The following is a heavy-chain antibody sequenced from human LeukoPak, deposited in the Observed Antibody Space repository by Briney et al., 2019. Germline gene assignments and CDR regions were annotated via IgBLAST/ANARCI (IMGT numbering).Heavy chain of an antibody. CDR1: GYSFSNYA. CDR2: ISNDGDIK. D-gene: IGHD6-25*01. CDR3: ARDLAAAPFDH. Sequence: GRSLRLSCAASGYSFSNYAMHWVRQAPGKGLEWVAVISNDGDIKYYADSVKGRFTISRDNSKNTLYLQVNSLRTEDTAVYYCARDLAAAPFDHWGQGTLVTVSS. J-gene: IGHJ4*02. V-gene: IGHV3-30*04.